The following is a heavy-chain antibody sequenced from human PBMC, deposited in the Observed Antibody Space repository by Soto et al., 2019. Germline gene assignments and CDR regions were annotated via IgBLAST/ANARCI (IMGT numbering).Heavy chain of an antibody. CDR3: ARHSRDIGAFDI. Sequence: SETLSLTCTVSGGSISSSSYYWSWIRQPPGKGLEWIGSIYYSGSTYYNPSLKSRVTISVDTSKNQFSLKLSSVTAADTAVYYCARHSRDIGAFDIWGQGTMVTVSS. CDR2: IYYSGST. V-gene: IGHV4-39*01. D-gene: IGHD5-12*01. J-gene: IGHJ3*02. CDR1: GGSISSSSYY.